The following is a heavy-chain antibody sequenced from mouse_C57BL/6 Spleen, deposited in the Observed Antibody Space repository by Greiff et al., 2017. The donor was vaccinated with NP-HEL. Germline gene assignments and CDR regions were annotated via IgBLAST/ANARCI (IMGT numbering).Heavy chain of an antibody. D-gene: IGHD2-5*01. CDR2: ISYDGSN. CDR1: GYSITSGYY. J-gene: IGHJ4*01. V-gene: IGHV3-6*01. CDR3: ARGIYSNHMDY. Sequence: EVKLLESGPGLVKPSQSLSLTCSVTGYSITSGYYWNWIRQFPGNKLEWMGYISYDGSNNYNPSLKNRISITRDTSKNQFFLKLNSVTTEDTATYYCARGIYSNHMDYWGQGTSVTVSS.